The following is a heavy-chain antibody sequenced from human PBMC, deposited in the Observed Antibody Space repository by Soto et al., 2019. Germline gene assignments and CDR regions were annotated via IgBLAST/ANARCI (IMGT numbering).Heavy chain of an antibody. CDR2: VYYSGTT. D-gene: IGHD2-2*01. Sequence: QVQLQESGPGLVKPSETLSLTCTVSGGSINSYYWSWIRQSPGKGLEWIGYVYYSGTTYYNPSLQSRVTISVDTSKKQFSLKVRSVTAADTAIYFCARAGSTWRYFFEYRGQGSLVSVSS. J-gene: IGHJ4*02. V-gene: IGHV4-59*01. CDR3: ARAGSTWRYFFEY. CDR1: GGSINSYY.